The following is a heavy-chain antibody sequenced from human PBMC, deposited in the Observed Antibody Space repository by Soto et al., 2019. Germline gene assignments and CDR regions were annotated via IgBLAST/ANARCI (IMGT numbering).Heavy chain of an antibody. J-gene: IGHJ4*02. CDR1: GFTFSGSV. Sequence: VQLVESGGGLVQPGGSLKLSCAASGFTFSGSVIHWVRQASGKGLEWVGRIGMRSNTYATAYAASVKGRFSISSDDSENTAYLQMSSLKTEDTAVYYCASQDCSGYDCKQPNWGQGCLGTVSS. CDR3: ASQDCSGYDCKQPN. D-gene: IGHD6-25*01. V-gene: IGHV3-73*02. CDR2: IGMRSNTYAT.